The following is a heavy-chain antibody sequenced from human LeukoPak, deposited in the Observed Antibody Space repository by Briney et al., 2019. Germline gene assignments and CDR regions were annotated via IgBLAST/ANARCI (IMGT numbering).Heavy chain of an antibody. CDR1: GYTFPNYD. Sequence: ASVKVSCKASGYTFPNYDINWVRQATGQGLEWMGWMNFNSGNTGYARKFQGRVTMTSNTAISTVYMELSNLKSEDTAIYYCAKVGLGNTAIHIWGQGTMVTVSS. CDR2: MNFNSGNT. CDR3: AKVGLGNTAIHI. V-gene: IGHV1-8*01. J-gene: IGHJ3*02. D-gene: IGHD5-18*01.